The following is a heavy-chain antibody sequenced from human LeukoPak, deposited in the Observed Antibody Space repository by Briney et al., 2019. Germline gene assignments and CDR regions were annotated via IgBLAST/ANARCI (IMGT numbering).Heavy chain of an antibody. Sequence: ASVKVSCKASGYTFTSYDINWVRQATGQGLEWMGWMNPNSGNTGYAQKFQGRVTMTRNTSISTAYMELSSLRSEDTAVYYCARGLDTAMVSLEDYWGQGTLVTVSS. J-gene: IGHJ4*02. CDR1: GYTFTSYD. CDR3: ARGLDTAMVSLEDY. CDR2: MNPNSGNT. D-gene: IGHD5-18*01. V-gene: IGHV1-8*01.